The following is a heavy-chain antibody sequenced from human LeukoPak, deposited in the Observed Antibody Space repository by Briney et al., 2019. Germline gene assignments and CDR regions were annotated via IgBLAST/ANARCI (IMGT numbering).Heavy chain of an antibody. V-gene: IGHV4-38-2*02. CDR3: ARGPNSSGSWSFTEYFQH. CDR2: IYHSGST. D-gene: IGHD6-19*01. CDR1: GYSISSGYY. J-gene: IGHJ1*01. Sequence: PSETLSLTCTVSGYSISSGYYWGWIRQPPGKGLEWIGSIYHSGSTNYNPSLKSRVTISVDTSKNQFSLKLSSVTAADTAVYYCARGPNSSGSWSFTEYFQHWGQGTLVTVSS.